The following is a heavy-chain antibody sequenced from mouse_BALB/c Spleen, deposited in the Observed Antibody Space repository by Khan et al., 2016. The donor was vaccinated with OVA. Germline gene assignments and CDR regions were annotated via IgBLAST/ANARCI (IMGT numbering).Heavy chain of an antibody. D-gene: IGHD1-2*01. J-gene: IGHJ2*01. Sequence: EVQLVESGGGLVQPGGSRKLSCAASGFTFSSFGMHWVRQAPEKGLEWVAYISSGGSTIYYADTVKGRFTISRDTPTNTLFLQINSLRSEDTAMYYCARFPHDYGYLDYWGQGTTLTVSS. CDR3: ARFPHDYGYLDY. CDR1: GFTFSSFG. V-gene: IGHV5-17*02. CDR2: ISSGGSTI.